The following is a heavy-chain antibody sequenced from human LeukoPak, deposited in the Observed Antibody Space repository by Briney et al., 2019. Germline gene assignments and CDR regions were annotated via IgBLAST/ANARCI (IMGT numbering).Heavy chain of an antibody. J-gene: IGHJ3*02. V-gene: IGHV4-4*07. D-gene: IGHD3-10*01. CDR2: IHTSGST. CDR1: GDSIKNYY. CDR3: ARSDGYGLVGI. Sequence: PSETLSLTCTVSGDSIKNYYWSWIRQPAGKGLEWIGRIHTSGSTNYNPYLRSRVTMSVDTSNNQFSLKLRSVTAADTAVYYCARSDGYGLVGIWGQGTMVTVSS.